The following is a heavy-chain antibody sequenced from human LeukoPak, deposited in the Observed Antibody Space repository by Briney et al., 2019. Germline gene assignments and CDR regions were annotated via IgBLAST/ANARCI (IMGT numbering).Heavy chain of an antibody. CDR3: AKVIAVASGYFQH. J-gene: IGHJ1*01. D-gene: IGHD6-19*01. Sequence: GGSLRLSCAASGFTFISYAMSWVRQAPGRGLEWVSSLSGSVGATDYAVSVKGRFTISRDNSKNTMHLQMDSLRGEDTAVYYCAKVIAVASGYFQHWGQGTLVTVSS. V-gene: IGHV3-23*01. CDR2: LSGSVGAT. CDR1: GFTFISYA.